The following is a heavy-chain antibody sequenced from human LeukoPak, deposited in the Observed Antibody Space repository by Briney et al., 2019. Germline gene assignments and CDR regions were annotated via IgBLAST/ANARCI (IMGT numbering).Heavy chain of an antibody. CDR1: GYTFTNYG. CDR2: IGTYTGNT. V-gene: IGHV1-18*01. J-gene: IGHJ4*02. Sequence: ASVKVSCKASGYTFTNYGVSWVRQAPGQGLEWMGWIGTYTGNTNYVKKFQGRVTMTRDTSISTAYMELSSLRSEDTAVYYCARKMHLYGSGSYFVYWGQGTLVTVSS. CDR3: ARKMHLYGSGSYFVY. D-gene: IGHD3-10*01.